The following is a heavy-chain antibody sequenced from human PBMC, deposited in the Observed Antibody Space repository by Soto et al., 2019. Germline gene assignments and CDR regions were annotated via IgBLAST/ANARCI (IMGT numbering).Heavy chain of an antibody. CDR2: TYYSGST. D-gene: IGHD4-17*01. CDR1: GGSISGYY. CDR3: AREGSYGDSYFDY. J-gene: IGHJ4*02. Sequence: SETLSLTCTVSGGSISGYYWSWIRQPPGKGLEWIGYTYYSGSTSYNPSLKSRVTISVDTSKNQFSLKLSSVTAADTAVYYCAREGSYGDSYFDYWGQGTLVTVSS. V-gene: IGHV4-59*01.